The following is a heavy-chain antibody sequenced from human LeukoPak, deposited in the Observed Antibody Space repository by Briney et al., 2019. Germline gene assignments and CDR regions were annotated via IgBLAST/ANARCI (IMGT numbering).Heavy chain of an antibody. J-gene: IGHJ6*03. CDR3: AKEPYDFWSGGGSYYMDV. CDR1: GFTFSRYG. Sequence: GGGLRDSCVAPGFTFSRYGMHWVRPAPGRGREWVALIRYDGSNKYYADSVKGRFTISRDNSKNTLYLQINSLRAEDTAVYYCAKEPYDFWSGGGSYYMDVWGKGTTVTVSS. V-gene: IGHV3-30*02. CDR2: IRYDGSNK. D-gene: IGHD3-3*01.